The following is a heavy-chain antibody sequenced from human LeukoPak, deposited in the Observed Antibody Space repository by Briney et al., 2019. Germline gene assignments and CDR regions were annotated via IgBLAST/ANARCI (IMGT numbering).Heavy chain of an antibody. Sequence: PGGPLSSSWPAPGFTFSSYALSWAGQVQGKGLEWASAISGSGGSTYYADSVKGRFTISRDNSKNTLYLQMNSLRAEDTAVYYCAKKAGYDWGQGTLVTVSS. CDR2: ISGSGGST. D-gene: IGHD5-12*01. J-gene: IGHJ4*02. V-gene: IGHV3-23*01. CDR3: AKKAGYD. CDR1: GFTFSSYA.